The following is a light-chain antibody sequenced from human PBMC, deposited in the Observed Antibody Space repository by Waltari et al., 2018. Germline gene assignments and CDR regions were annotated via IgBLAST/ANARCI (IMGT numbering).Light chain of an antibody. V-gene: IGKV2-28*01. Sequence: DIVMTQSPLSLPVTPGEPASISFRFSQSLLHSNGYNYLDWYLQKPGQSPQLLIYMGSNRASGVPDRFSGSGSGTDFTLKISKVEAEDVGVYYCMQARQTPRTFGQGTKVEIK. CDR2: MGS. CDR1: QSLLHSNGYNY. J-gene: IGKJ1*01. CDR3: MQARQTPRT.